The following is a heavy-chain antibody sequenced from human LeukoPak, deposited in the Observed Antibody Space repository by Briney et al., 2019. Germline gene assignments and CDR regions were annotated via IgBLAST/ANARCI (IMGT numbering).Heavy chain of an antibody. J-gene: IGHJ6*02. CDR3: ARGYCSSTSCRILGYYYGMDV. CDR1: GFTFSSYS. Sequence: PGGSLRLSCAASGFTFSSYSMNWVRQAPGKGLEWVSSISSSSSYIYHADSVKGRFTISRDNAKNSLYLQMNSLRAEDTAVYYCARGYCSSTSCRILGYYYGMDVWGQGTTVTVSS. V-gene: IGHV3-21*01. CDR2: ISSSSSYI. D-gene: IGHD2-2*01.